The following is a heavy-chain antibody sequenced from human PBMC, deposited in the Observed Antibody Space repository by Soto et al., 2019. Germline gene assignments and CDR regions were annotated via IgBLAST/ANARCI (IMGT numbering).Heavy chain of an antibody. Sequence: GGSLRLSCAASGFTVSSNYMSWVRQAPGKGLEWVSVIYSGGSTYYADSVKGRFTISRDNSKNTLYLQMNSLRAEDTAVYYCARDPPPDDVGGVYYMDVWGKGTTVTVSS. CDR3: ARDPPPDDVGGVYYMDV. CDR2: IYSGGST. J-gene: IGHJ6*03. CDR1: GFTVSSNY. V-gene: IGHV3-66*01. D-gene: IGHD3-16*01.